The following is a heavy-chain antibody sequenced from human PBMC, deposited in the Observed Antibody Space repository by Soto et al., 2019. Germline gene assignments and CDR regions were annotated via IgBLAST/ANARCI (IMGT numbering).Heavy chain of an antibody. Sequence: AETLSFTCTVFGDSISTGAYYWTWSRQHPGKGLEWIGCIYYRGSTNYTPSLKSRVTMSVDTSKNQFSLKLTSVNAADTAVYYCTWGGDDYKNGHWGQGTLVTVSS. D-gene: IGHD4-4*01. J-gene: IGHJ4*02. CDR1: GDSISTGAYY. CDR3: TWGGDDYKNGH. V-gene: IGHV4-61*08. CDR2: IYYRGST.